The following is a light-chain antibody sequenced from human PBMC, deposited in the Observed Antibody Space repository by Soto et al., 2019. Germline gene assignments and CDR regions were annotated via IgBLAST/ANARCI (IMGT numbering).Light chain of an antibody. CDR3: TSYTTKSTVA. J-gene: IGLJ2*01. CDR1: SSDVGAYDY. CDR2: DVT. V-gene: IGLV2-14*03. Sequence: QSALTQPASVSGSPGQSIAISCTGTSSDVGAYDYVSWYQQHPGEAPKLMIFDVTRRPSGVSDRFSGSKSGTTTSLTISGLQAEDDADYYCTSYTTKSTVAFGLGTKLIVL.